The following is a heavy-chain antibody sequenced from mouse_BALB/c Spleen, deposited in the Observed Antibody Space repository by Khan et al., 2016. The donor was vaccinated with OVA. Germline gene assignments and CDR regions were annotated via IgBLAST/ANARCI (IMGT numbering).Heavy chain of an antibody. Sequence: VQLQQSGPELVKPGASVKMSCKASGYTFTYYVITWVKQRTGQGLEWIGEIYPGSDNAYYNERFKGKATLTADKSSNTTHMQLSSLTSEDSAFYFCARGDGYDVYFDYWGQGTTLTVSS. CDR2: IYPGSDNA. CDR1: GYTFTYYV. D-gene: IGHD2-2*01. J-gene: IGHJ2*01. V-gene: IGHV1-81*01. CDR3: ARGDGYDVYFDY.